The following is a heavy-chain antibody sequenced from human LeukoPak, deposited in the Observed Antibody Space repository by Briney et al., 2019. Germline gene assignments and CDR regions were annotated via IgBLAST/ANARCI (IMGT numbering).Heavy chain of an antibody. CDR3: AKAPVTTCSGAYCYPFDY. Sequence: AGGSLRLSCAASGFTFSSYGMSWVRQAPGKGLEWVSGISGSGGSTYYADSVKGRFTISRDNSKNTLYLRMNSLRAEDTAVYYCAKAPVTTCSGAYCYPFDYWGQGTLVTVSS. J-gene: IGHJ4*02. CDR1: GFTFSSYG. CDR2: ISGSGGST. V-gene: IGHV3-23*01. D-gene: IGHD2-15*01.